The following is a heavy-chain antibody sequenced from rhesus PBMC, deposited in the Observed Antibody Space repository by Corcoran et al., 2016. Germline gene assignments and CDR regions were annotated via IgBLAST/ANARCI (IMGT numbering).Heavy chain of an antibody. J-gene: IGHJ4*01. CDR3: ARVGYSSGWSMAY. CDR2: IYGNRART. CDR1: GGSISGGSY. V-gene: IGHV4S7*01. Sequence: QVQLQESGPGLVKPSETLSLTCAVSGGSISGGSYWGWIRQPPGTGLEWIGNIYGNRARTNHNPTLKIRVTITKDTAKNQFSLKLISVTAADTAVYYCARVGYSSGWSMAYWGQGVLVTVSS. D-gene: IGHD6S26*01.